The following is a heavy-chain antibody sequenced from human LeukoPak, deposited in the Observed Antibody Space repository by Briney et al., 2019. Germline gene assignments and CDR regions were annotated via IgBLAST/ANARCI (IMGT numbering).Heavy chain of an antibody. J-gene: IGHJ6*03. Sequence: GGSLRLSCAASGFTFSSYEMNWVRQAPGKGLEWVSYISSSGSTIYYADSVKGRFTISRDSSKNSLYLQMNSLRAEDTAVYYCARGIAYYDILTGYKDYYYYYYMDVWGKGTTVTISS. D-gene: IGHD3-9*01. CDR3: ARGIAYYDILTGYKDYYYYYYMDV. CDR1: GFTFSSYE. CDR2: ISSSGSTI. V-gene: IGHV3-48*03.